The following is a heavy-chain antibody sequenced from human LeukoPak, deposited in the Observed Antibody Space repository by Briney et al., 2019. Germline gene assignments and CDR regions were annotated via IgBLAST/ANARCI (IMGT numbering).Heavy chain of an antibody. CDR2: ISSSSSTI. CDR3: ARDRGGYYS. D-gene: IGHD3-22*01. CDR1: GFTFSSYS. Sequence: GGSLRLSCAASGFTFSSYSMNWVRQAPGKGLEWVSYISSSSSTIYYAGSVKGRFTTSRDNAKNSLYLQMNSLRAEDTAVYYCARDRGGYYSWGQGTLVTVSS. V-gene: IGHV3-48*04. J-gene: IGHJ4*02.